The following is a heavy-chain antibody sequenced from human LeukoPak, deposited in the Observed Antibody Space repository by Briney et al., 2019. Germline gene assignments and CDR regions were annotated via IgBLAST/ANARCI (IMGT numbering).Heavy chain of an antibody. CDR1: GYSISRGYY. V-gene: IGHV4-38-2*01. CDR2: VYHTGST. CDR3: ARAGWIITSGIDY. Sequence: SETLSLTCAVSGYSISRGYYWALIRQPPGKGLQWIGTVYHTGSTYYNPSLDSRVTISVDTSKNEFSLNLKSVTAADTAVYYCARAGWIITSGIDYWGQGALVTVSS. J-gene: IGHJ4*02. D-gene: IGHD3-10*01.